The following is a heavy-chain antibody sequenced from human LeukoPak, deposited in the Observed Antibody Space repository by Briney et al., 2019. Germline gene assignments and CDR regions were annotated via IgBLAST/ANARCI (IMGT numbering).Heavy chain of an antibody. CDR1: GFTFSSYW. CDR3: ARVGNGNPFDC. Sequence: TGGSLRLSCAASGFTFSSYWMHWVRQAPGKGLVWVSRINSDGSITAYADSVKGRFTISRDNAKNTLYLQMNSLTAEDTAVYYCARVGNGNPFDCWGQGTLVTVSS. V-gene: IGHV3-74*01. CDR2: INSDGSIT. J-gene: IGHJ4*02.